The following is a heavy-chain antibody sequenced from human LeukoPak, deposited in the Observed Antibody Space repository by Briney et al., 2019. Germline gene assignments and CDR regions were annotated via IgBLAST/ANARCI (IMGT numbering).Heavy chain of an antibody. CDR1: GGSLSGYY. D-gene: IGHD6-13*01. Sequence: PSETLSLTCAVYGGSLSGYYWSWIRQPPGKGLEWIGEINHSGSTNYNPSLKSRVTISVDTSKNQFSLKLSSVTAADTAVYYCARTPGYSSSWFTDYWGQGTLVTVSS. V-gene: IGHV4-34*01. CDR3: ARTPGYSSSWFTDY. J-gene: IGHJ4*02. CDR2: INHSGST.